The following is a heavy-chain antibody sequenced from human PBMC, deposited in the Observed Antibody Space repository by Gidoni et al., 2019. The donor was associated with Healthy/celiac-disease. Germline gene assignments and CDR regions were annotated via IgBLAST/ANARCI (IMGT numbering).Heavy chain of an antibody. V-gene: IGHV3-9*01. CDR3: AKDISTRDGSYFDY. Sequence: EVQLVESGGGLVQPGWSLRLSCAASGFTFDDYAMHWVRQAPGKGLERVSGISWNSGSIGYADSVKGRFTISRDNAKNSLYLQMNSLRAEDTALYYCAKDISTRDGSYFDYWGQGTLVTVSS. D-gene: IGHD1-26*01. CDR1: GFTFDDYA. CDR2: ISWNSGSI. J-gene: IGHJ4*02.